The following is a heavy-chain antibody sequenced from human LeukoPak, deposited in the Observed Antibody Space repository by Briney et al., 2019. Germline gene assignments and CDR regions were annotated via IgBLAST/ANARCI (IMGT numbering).Heavy chain of an antibody. V-gene: IGHV3-23*01. CDR2: ISGSGGST. CDR1: GFTFSSYA. CDR3: AKGGVLRYFDWLFKHFDY. Sequence: PGGSLRLSCAASGFTFSSYAMSWVRQAPGKGLEWVSAISGSGGSTYYADSVRGRFTISRDNSKNTLYLQMNSLRAEDTAVYYCAKGGVLRYFDWLFKHFDYWGQGTLVTVSS. J-gene: IGHJ4*02. D-gene: IGHD3-9*01.